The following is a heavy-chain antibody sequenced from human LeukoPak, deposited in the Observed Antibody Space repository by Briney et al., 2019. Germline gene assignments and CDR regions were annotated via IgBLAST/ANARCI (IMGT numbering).Heavy chain of an antibody. Sequence: GASVKVSCKASGGTFSSYAISWVRQAPGQGLEWMGRIIPILGIANYAQKFQGRVTITADKSTSTAYMELSSLRSEDTAVYYCARGPPAVAFDIWGQGTVVTVSS. J-gene: IGHJ3*02. V-gene: IGHV1-69*04. CDR3: ARGPPAVAFDI. CDR1: GGTFSSYA. CDR2: IIPILGIA.